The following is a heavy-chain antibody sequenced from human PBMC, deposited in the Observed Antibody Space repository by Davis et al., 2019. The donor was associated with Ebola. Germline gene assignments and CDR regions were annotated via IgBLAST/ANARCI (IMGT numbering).Heavy chain of an antibody. CDR2: IFYSGRT. D-gene: IGHD6-19*01. J-gene: IGHJ4*01. V-gene: IGHV4-61*01. CDR1: GGSVSSGTYY. CDR3: ARDKSTSAWYGVQY. Sequence: PSETLSLTCTVSGGSVSSGTYYWSWIRQPPGKGLEWIGDIFYSGRTNYNPSLKRRVTISVDTSKNQFSLRLSSVTAADTAVYYCARDKSTSAWYGVQYWGHGTLVSVSS.